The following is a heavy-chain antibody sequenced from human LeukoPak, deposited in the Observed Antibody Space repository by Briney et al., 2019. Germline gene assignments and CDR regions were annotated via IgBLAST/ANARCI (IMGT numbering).Heavy chain of an antibody. J-gene: IGHJ4*02. D-gene: IGHD6-6*01. CDR1: GFSFSSYA. CDR2: ISKSGDST. CDR3: ARLYSSSPS. Sequence: PGGSLRLSCAASGFSFSSYAMSWVRQAPGKGLEWVSAISKSGDSTFYADSVKGRFTISRDNSQNTLYVQMNSLRAEDTAVYYCARLYSSSPSWGQGTLVTVSS. V-gene: IGHV3-23*01.